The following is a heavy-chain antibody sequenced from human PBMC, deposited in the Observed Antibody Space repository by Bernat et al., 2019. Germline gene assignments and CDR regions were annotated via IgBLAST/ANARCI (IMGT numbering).Heavy chain of an antibody. CDR2: ISCDGSNK. J-gene: IGHJ6*03. Sequence: QVQLVESGGGVVQPGRSLRLSCAASGFTFGSHAMHWVRQAPGKGLEWVAVISCDGSNKYYADSVKGRFTISRDNSKNTLYLQMNSLRAEDTAVYYCARGTAGSAPSMDVWGKGTTVTVSS. CDR3: ARGTAGSAPSMDV. CDR1: GFTFGSHA. D-gene: IGHD2-15*01. V-gene: IGHV3-30*04.